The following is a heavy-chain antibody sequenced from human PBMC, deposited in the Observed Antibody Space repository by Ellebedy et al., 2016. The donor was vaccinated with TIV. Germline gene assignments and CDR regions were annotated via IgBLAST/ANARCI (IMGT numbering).Heavy chain of an antibody. CDR2: VNPGNGNT. Sequence: ASVKVSXKASGYIFTSNTLHWVRQAPGQRLEWMGWVNPGNGNTQNSQKFQGRITITRDTSASTAYMELSSLRFEDTALYYCARGTGGYLDGLGVWGQGTTVTVSS. J-gene: IGHJ6*02. CDR3: ARGTGGYLDGLGV. V-gene: IGHV1-3*01. D-gene: IGHD7-27*01. CDR1: GYIFTSNT.